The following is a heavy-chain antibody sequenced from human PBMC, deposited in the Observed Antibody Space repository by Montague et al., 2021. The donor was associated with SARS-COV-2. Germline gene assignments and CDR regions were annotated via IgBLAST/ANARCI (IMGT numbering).Heavy chain of an antibody. D-gene: IGHD3-22*01. CDR2: IYYSGST. CDR3: AREVRYYYDSSGPGAFDI. J-gene: IGHJ3*02. Sequence: SETLSLTCTVSGGSISSYYWSWIRQPPGKGLEWIGYIYYSGSTNYNPSLKSRVTIPVDTSKNQFSLKLSPVTAADTAVYYCAREVRYYYDSSGPGAFDIWGQGTMVTVSS. CDR1: GGSISSYY. V-gene: IGHV4-59*01.